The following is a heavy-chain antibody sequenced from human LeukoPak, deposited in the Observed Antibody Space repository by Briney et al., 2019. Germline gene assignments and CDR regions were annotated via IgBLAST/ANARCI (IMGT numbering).Heavy chain of an antibody. Sequence: PGGSLRLSCAASGFTFSSYEMNWVRQAPGKGLEWVSYISSSGSPTYYADSVKGRFTISRDNAKNSLYLQMNSLRAEDAAVYYCARVGEDTAMVTLGRVYWGQGTLVTVSS. D-gene: IGHD5-18*01. CDR1: GFTFSSYE. J-gene: IGHJ4*02. CDR3: ARVGEDTAMVTLGRVY. CDR2: ISSSGSPT. V-gene: IGHV3-48*03.